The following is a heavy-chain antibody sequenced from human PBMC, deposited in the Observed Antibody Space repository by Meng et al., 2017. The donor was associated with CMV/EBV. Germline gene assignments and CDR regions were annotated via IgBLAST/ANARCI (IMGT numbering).Heavy chain of an antibody. CDR1: GFTFSSYA. J-gene: IGHJ4*02. V-gene: IGHV3-23*01. CDR2: IIASGGGI. Sequence: SGFTFSSYAMSWVRQAPGKGLEWVSAIIASGGGIYYADSVEGRFTISRDISKNTLYLQMNDLRVEDTAIYYCAKSLYSSGWYRNVDYWGQGTLVTVSS. D-gene: IGHD6-19*01. CDR3: AKSLYSSGWYRNVDY.